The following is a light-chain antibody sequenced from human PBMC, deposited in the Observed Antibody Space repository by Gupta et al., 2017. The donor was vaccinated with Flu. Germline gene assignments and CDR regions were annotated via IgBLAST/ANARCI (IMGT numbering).Light chain of an antibody. CDR2: GGS. CDR1: QSVSASS. J-gene: IGKJ2*01. V-gene: IGKV3-20*01. Sequence: IVLMQSPGSLSLSPGDRATLSCRASQSVSASSLAWYQQRPGQAPRLVIYGGSTRAPDIPDRFSGSGSGTDFALTISRLEREDFAVYYCQHDGSSPYTFGQGTKVEIK. CDR3: QHDGSSPYT.